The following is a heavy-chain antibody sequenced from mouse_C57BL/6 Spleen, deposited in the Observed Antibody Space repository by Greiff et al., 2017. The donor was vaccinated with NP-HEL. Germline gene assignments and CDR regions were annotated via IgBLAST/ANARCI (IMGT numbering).Heavy chain of an antibody. V-gene: IGHV14-1*01. D-gene: IGHD2-3*01. CDR1: GFNIKDYY. CDR2: FDPEDGDT. J-gene: IGHJ3*01. CDR3: TTSYDGYYPFAY. Sequence: EVQLQQSGAELVRPGASVKLSCTASGFNIKDYYMHWVKQRPEQGLEWIGRFDPEDGDTEYAPKFQGKATMTADTSSNTAYLPLSSLTSEDTAVYYCTTSYDGYYPFAYWGQGTLVTVSA.